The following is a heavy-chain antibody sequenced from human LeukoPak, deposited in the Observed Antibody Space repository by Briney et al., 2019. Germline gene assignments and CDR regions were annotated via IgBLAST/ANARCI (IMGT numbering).Heavy chain of an antibody. CDR1: GGSFSGYY. CDR2: INHSGST. D-gene: IGHD3-22*01. V-gene: IGHV4-34*01. Sequence: SETLSLTCAVYGGSFSGYYGSWIRQPPGKGLEWIGEINHSGSTNYNPSLKSRVTISVHTSKNQFSLKLSSVTAADTAVYYCARGGEYYDSSGYYYQDYWGQGTLVTVSS. CDR3: ARGGEYYDSSGYYYQDY. J-gene: IGHJ4*02.